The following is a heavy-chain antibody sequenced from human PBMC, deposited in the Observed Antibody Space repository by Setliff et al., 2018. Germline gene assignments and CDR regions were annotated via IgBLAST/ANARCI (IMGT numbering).Heavy chain of an antibody. V-gene: IGHV4-4*02. CDR2: IYHSGST. D-gene: IGHD3-22*01. J-gene: IGHJ5*02. Sequence: KPSETLSLTCAVSGDSISSSNWWNWVRQPPGKGLEWIGEIYHSGSTKYNPSLKSRVTISVDKSKNQFSLKLSSVTAADTAVYYCAKGPDSSGYQGWFDPWGQGTLVTVSS. CDR3: AKGPDSSGYQGWFDP. CDR1: GDSISSSNW.